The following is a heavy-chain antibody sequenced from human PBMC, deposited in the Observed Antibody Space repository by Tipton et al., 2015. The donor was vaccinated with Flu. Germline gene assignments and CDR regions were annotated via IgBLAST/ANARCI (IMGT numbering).Heavy chain of an antibody. J-gene: IGHJ3*02. CDR2: VYYSGGA. D-gene: IGHD1-14*01. V-gene: IGHV4-31*01. Sequence: TLSLTCTVSGGSINSGGYYWSWIRQLPGEGLEWIGHVYYSGGAYYNPSLKSLVTISVDTSKNQFSLKLSSVTAADTADYYCARFPIDHDAFDIWGQGTMVTVSS. CDR1: GGSINSGGYY. CDR3: ARFPIDHDAFDI.